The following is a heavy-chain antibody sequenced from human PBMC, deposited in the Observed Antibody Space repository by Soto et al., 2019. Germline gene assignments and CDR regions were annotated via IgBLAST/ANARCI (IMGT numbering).Heavy chain of an antibody. D-gene: IGHD5-12*01. V-gene: IGHV4-39*02. CDR2: IFYTGTT. Sequence: KASETLSLTCSVSGGSINYNSYYWGWIRQPPGKGLEWVGGIFYTGTTYYSPSLKDRVTISVDTSKNSFSLNPTSVTAADTAVYFCARLVLVAPVANDWGQRTLVTVSS. CDR1: GGSINYNSYY. J-gene: IGHJ4*02. CDR3: ARLVLVAPVAND.